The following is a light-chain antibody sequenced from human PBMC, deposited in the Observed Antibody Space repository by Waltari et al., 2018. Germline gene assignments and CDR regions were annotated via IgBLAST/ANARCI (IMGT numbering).Light chain of an antibody. CDR1: SNDVANYTL. CDR3: FSYTGDTTLYV. CDR2: EVN. V-gene: IGLV2-23*02. J-gene: IGLJ1*01. Sequence: QSALTQPAPVSGSPGQSLTISCTVTSNDVANYTLVSVYQQYPGKVTQLIIYEVNKRPSGVSHRFSGSKSRNTASLTISGLQAEDEADYYCFSYTGDTTLYVFGTGTKVTVL.